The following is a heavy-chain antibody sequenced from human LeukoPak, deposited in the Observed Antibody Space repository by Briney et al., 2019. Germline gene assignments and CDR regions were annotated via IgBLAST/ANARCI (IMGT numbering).Heavy chain of an antibody. D-gene: IGHD2-2*01. CDR3: ARDCSTSCYDAFDI. J-gene: IGHJ3*02. CDR1: GYTFTSYG. V-gene: IGHV1-18*01. Sequence: ASVKVPCKASGYTFTSYGISWVRQAPGQGLEWMGWISAYNGNTNYAQKLQGRVTMTTDTSTSTAYMELRSLRSDDTAVYYCARDCSTSCYDAFDIWGQGTMVTVSS. CDR2: ISAYNGNT.